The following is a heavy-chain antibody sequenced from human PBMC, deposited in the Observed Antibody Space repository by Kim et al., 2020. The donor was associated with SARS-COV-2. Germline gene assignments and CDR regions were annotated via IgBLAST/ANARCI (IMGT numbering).Heavy chain of an antibody. V-gene: IGHV1-8*01. CDR2: MNPNSGNT. D-gene: IGHD1-26*01. J-gene: IGHJ6*02. Sequence: ASVKVSCKASGYTFTSYDINWVRQATGQGLEWMGWMNPNSGNTGYAQKFQGRVTMTRNTSISTAYMELSSLRSEDTAVYYCAIVGATTGYYYYGMDVWGQGPTVTVSS. CDR3: AIVGATTGYYYYGMDV. CDR1: GYTFTSYD.